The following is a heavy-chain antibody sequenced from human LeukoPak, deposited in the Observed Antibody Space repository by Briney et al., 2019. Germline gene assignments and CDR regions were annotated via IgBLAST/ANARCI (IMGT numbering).Heavy chain of an antibody. J-gene: IGHJ4*02. V-gene: IGHV3-23*01. CDR3: AKQTPVLRFLEWLLRPYFDY. Sequence: GGSLRLSCAASGFTFSSYAMSWVRQAPGKGLEWVSAISGSGGSTYYADSVKGRFTISRDNSKNTLYLQMNSLRAEDTAVYYCAKQTPVLRFLEWLLRPYFDYWGQGTLVTVSS. CDR1: GFTFSSYA. CDR2: ISGSGGST. D-gene: IGHD3-3*01.